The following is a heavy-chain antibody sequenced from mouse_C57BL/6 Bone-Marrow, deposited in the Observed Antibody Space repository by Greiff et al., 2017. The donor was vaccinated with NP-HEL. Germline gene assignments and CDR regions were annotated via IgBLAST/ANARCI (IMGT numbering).Heavy chain of an antibody. CDR1: GYTFTSYW. Sequence: QVQLKQPGAELVRPGSSVKLSCKASGYTFTSYWMDWVKQRPGQGLEWIGNIYPSDSETHYNQKFKDKATLTVDKSSSTAYMQLSRLTSEDAAVYYCARTGYYGSSHWGQGTLVTVSA. CDR2: IYPSDSET. J-gene: IGHJ3*01. CDR3: ARTGYYGSSH. V-gene: IGHV1-61*01. D-gene: IGHD1-1*01.